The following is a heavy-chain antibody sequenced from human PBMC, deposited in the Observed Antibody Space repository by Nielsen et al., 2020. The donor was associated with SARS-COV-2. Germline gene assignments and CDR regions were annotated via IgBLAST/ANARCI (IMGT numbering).Heavy chain of an antibody. J-gene: IGHJ4*02. CDR2: INAGNGNT. D-gene: IGHD6-6*01. Sequence: ASVKVSCKASGYSFTTYAMHWVRQAPGQRLEWMGWINAGNGNTKYSQKFQGRVTITRDTSASTAYMELSSLRSEDTAVYYCARDGRYSSSPADYWGQGTLVTVSS. V-gene: IGHV1-3*01. CDR1: GYSFTTYA. CDR3: ARDGRYSSSPADY.